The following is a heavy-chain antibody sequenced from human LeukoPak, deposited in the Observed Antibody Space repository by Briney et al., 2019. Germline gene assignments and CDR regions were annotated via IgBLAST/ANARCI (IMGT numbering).Heavy chain of an antibody. Sequence: GGSLRLSCAASGFTFSSYSMNWVRQAPGKGLEWVSSISSSSSYIYYADSVKGRFTISRDNAKNSLYLQMNSLRAEDTAVYYCARSYYDSSGYYYPSEDYFDYWGQGTLVTVSS. CDR1: GFTFSSYS. V-gene: IGHV3-21*01. CDR2: ISSSSSYI. D-gene: IGHD3-22*01. CDR3: ARSYYDSSGYYYPSEDYFDY. J-gene: IGHJ4*02.